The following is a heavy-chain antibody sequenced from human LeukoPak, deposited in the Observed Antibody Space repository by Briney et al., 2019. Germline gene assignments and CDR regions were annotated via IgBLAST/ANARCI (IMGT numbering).Heavy chain of an antibody. CDR1: GFTFSSYG. Sequence: PGGSLRLSCAASGFTFSSYGMHWVPQAPGKGLEGVTVIWYGGSNIYYGVSVKGRYHISREISRNPLYLQMTSLRAEDTAVYYCARVLWFGEVLKGDAFDIWGQGTRVTVSS. V-gene: IGHV3-33*01. D-gene: IGHD3-10*01. CDR2: IWYGGSNI. J-gene: IGHJ3*02. CDR3: ARVLWFGEVLKGDAFDI.